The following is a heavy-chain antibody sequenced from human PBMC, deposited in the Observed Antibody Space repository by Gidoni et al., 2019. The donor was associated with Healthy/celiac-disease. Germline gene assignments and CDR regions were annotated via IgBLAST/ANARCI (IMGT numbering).Heavy chain of an antibody. CDR3: ARATPYYYDSSGYYYDAFDI. V-gene: IGHV1-69*04. J-gene: IGHJ3*02. CDR2: IIPILGIA. CDR1: GGTFSSYA. D-gene: IGHD3-22*01. Sequence: QVQLVQSGAAVKKPGSSVKVSCKASGGTFSSYAISWVRQAPGQGLEWMGRIIPILGIANYAQKFQGRVTITADKSTSTAYMELSSLRSEDTAVYYCARATPYYYDSSGYYYDAFDIWGQGTMVTVSS.